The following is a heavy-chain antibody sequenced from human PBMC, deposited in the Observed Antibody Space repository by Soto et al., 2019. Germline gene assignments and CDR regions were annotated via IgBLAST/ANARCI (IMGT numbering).Heavy chain of an antibody. V-gene: IGHV1-2*04. D-gene: IGHD3-10*01. Sequence: ASVKVSCKASGYTFTGYHMHWVRQAPGQGLEWMGWINPNSGGTNYAQKFQGWVTMTRDTSISTAYMELSRLRSDDTAVYYCARADYYGSGSYPDYYYYGMDVWGQGTTVTVSS. CDR2: INPNSGGT. CDR1: GYTFTGYH. CDR3: ARADYYGSGSYPDYYYYGMDV. J-gene: IGHJ6*02.